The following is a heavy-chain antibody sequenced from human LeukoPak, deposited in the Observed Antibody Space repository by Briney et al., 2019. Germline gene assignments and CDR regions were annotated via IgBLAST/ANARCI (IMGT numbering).Heavy chain of an antibody. CDR1: GGSFSGYY. J-gene: IGHJ1*01. CDR2: INHSGST. V-gene: IGHV4-34*01. Sequence: SETLSLTCAVYGGSFSGYYWSWIRQPPGKGLEWIGEINHSGSTNYNPSLKSRVTISVDTSKNQFSLKLSSVTAADTAVYYCARGLPEYFQHWGQGTLVTVSS. CDR3: ARGLPEYFQH.